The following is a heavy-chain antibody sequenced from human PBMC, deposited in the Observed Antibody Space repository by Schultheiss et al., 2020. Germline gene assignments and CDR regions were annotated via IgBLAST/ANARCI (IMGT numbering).Heavy chain of an antibody. Sequence: GGSLRLSCAASGFTFDDYAMHWVRQAPGKGLEWVSGISWNSGGVGYADSVKGRFTISRDNSKNTLYLQMNSLRAEDTAVYYCASPRPGPGGQLYYYYGMDVWGQGTTVTVSS. J-gene: IGHJ6*02. CDR2: ISWNSGGV. CDR1: GFTFDDYA. V-gene: IGHV3-9*01. D-gene: IGHD2-8*02. CDR3: ASPRPGPGGQLYYYYGMDV.